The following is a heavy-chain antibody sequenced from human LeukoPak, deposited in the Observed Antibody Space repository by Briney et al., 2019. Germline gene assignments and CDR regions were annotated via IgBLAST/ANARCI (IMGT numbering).Heavy chain of an antibody. CDR1: GYTFTGYY. D-gene: IGHD3-3*01. J-gene: IGHJ6*02. CDR3: ARGFGVVIEGYYYYYGMDV. V-gene: IGHV1-2*04. Sequence: ASVKVSCKAPGYTFTGYYMHWVRQAPGQGLEWMGWINPNSGGTNYAQKFQGWVTMTRDTSISTAYMELSRLRSDDTAVYYCARGFGVVIEGYYYYYGMDVWGQGTTVTVSS. CDR2: INPNSGGT.